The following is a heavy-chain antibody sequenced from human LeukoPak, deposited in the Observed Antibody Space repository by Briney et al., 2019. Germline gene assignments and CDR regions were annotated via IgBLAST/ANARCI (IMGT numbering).Heavy chain of an antibody. V-gene: IGHV1-69*05. D-gene: IGHD2-21*02. J-gene: IGHJ3*02. Sequence: GASVKVSCKASGGTFSSYAISWVRQAPGQGLKWMGRIIPIFGTANYAQKFQGRVTITTDESTSTAYMELSSLRSEDTAVYYCARVKPRLAYCGGDCFDAFDIWGQGTMVTVSS. CDR3: ARVKPRLAYCGGDCFDAFDI. CDR1: GGTFSSYA. CDR2: IIPIFGTA.